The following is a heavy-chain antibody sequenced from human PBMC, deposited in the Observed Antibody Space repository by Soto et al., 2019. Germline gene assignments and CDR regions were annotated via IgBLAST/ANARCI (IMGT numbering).Heavy chain of an antibody. D-gene: IGHD2-2*01. J-gene: IGHJ6*03. CDR3: ASSQVTAADIYYDSYMAV. CDR2: IIPILGIA. CDR1: GGTFSSYT. V-gene: IGHV1-69*02. Sequence: QVQLVQSGAEVKKPGSSVKVSCKASGGTFSSYTISWVRQAPGQGLEWMGRIIPILGIANYAQKFQGRVTITADKSTSTAYMELSSLRAEDTAVYYCASSQVTAADIYYDSYMAVWGKGTTVTVSS.